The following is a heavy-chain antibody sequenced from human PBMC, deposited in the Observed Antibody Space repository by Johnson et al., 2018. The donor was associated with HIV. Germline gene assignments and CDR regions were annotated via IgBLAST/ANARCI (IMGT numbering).Heavy chain of an antibody. V-gene: IGHV3-30*04. CDR2: ISYDGGSK. D-gene: IGHD3-22*01. CDR1: GFTFSSYP. CDR3: ARVYYYDNKDGFDI. Sequence: QMLLVESGGGVVQPGRSLRLSCAASGFTFSSYPMHWVRQAPGKGLEWVAIISYDGGSKYYADSVKGRFTVSRDNSKNTLYLQMNSLRTEDTAVYYCARVYYYDNKDGFDIWGQGTTVTVYS. J-gene: IGHJ3*02.